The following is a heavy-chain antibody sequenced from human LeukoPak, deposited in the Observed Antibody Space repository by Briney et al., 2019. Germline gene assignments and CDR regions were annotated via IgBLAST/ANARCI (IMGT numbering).Heavy chain of an antibody. CDR2: IYHSGST. Sequence: PSETLSLTCAVSGYSISSGYYWGWIRQPPGKGLEWIGSIYHSGSTYYNPPLKSRVTISVDTSKNQFSLKLSSVTAADTAVYYCARHRPSGSYLDPWGQGTLVTVSS. V-gene: IGHV4-38-2*01. J-gene: IGHJ5*02. CDR1: GYSISSGYY. D-gene: IGHD1-26*01. CDR3: ARHRPSGSYLDP.